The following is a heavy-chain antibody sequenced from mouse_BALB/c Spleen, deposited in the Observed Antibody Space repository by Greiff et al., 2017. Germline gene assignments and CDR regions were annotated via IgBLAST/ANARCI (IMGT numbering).Heavy chain of an antibody. CDR1: GFTFSSFG. CDR2: ISSGSSTI. V-gene: IGHV5-17*02. J-gene: IGHJ4*01. D-gene: IGHD1-1*01. Sequence: DVMLVESGGGLVQPGGSRKLSCAASGFTFSSFGMHWVRQAPEKGLEWVAYISSGSSTIYYADTVKGRFTISRDNPKNTLFLQMTSLRSEDTAMYYCAREMTYYGSSYGYAMDYWGQGTSVTVAS. CDR3: AREMTYYGSSYGYAMDY.